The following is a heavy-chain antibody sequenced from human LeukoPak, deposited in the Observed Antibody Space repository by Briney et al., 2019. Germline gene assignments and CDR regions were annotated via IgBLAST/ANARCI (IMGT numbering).Heavy chain of an antibody. CDR2: ISDRGTTM. CDR1: GFTFSDFH. CDR3: ARSKVRYCPGGI. J-gene: IGHJ4*02. V-gene: IGHV3-11*04. Sequence: GSLRLSCAASGFTFSDFHMNWIRQAPGKGPEWVSFISDRGTTMDYADSVRGRFTISRDNAKNSLYLQLNNLRAEGTAVYYCARSKVRYCPGGIWGQGTLVTVSS. D-gene: IGHD2-8*02.